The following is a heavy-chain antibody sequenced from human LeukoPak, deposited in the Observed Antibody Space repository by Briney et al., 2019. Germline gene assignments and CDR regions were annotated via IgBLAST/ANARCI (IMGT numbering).Heavy chain of an antibody. V-gene: IGHV3-15*01. CDR2: IKSKTDGGTT. CDR3: TTGFLLYYYGSGSYFY. D-gene: IGHD3-10*01. J-gene: IGHJ4*02. CDR1: GFTFSNSW. Sequence: PGGSLRLSCAASGFTFSNSWMSWVRQAPGKGLEWVGRIKSKTDGGTTDYAAPVKGRFTISRDDSKNTLYLQMNSLKTEDTAVYSCTTGFLLYYYGSGSYFYWGQGTLVTVSS.